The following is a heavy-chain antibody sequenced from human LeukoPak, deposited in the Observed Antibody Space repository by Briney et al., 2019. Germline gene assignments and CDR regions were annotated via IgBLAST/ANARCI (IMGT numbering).Heavy chain of an antibody. CDR2: ISDSGST. D-gene: IGHD3-22*01. CDR3: ARGYDSSAYYPFNY. J-gene: IGHJ4*02. Sequence: SETLSLTCVVSGGSLSTHHWSWIRQSPGRGLEWIGYISDSGSTNYNPSLKSRVTISVDTSKNQFSLMLSSVTAADTAVYYCARGYDSSAYYPFNYWGQGTLVTASS. CDR1: GGSLSTHH. V-gene: IGHV4-59*11.